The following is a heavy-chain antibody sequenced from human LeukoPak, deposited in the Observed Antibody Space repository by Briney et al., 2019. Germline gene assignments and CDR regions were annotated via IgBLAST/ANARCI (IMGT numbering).Heavy chain of an antibody. J-gene: IGHJ4*02. CDR3: VSAVPDY. CDR1: GFTFSSFA. CDR2: ISYDGSNK. Sequence: GGSLRLSCAASGFTFSSFAMHWVRQAPGKGLEWVAVISYDGSNKYYADSVKGRFTISRDNSKNTLYLQMNSLRAEDTAVYYCVSAVPDYWGQETLVTVSS. V-gene: IGHV3-30*01. D-gene: IGHD2/OR15-2a*01.